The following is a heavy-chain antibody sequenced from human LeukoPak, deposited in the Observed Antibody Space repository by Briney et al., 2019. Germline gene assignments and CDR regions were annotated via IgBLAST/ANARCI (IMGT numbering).Heavy chain of an antibody. D-gene: IGHD2-21*02. Sequence: ASVKVSCKASGYTFTCYYMHWVRQAPGQGLEWMGWINPNSGGTNYAQKFQGRVTMTRDTSISTAYMELSRLRSDDTAVYYCAREDCGGDCLHYYYYMDVWGKGTTVTVSS. J-gene: IGHJ6*03. CDR3: AREDCGGDCLHYYYYMDV. CDR1: GYTFTCYY. V-gene: IGHV1-2*02. CDR2: INPNSGGT.